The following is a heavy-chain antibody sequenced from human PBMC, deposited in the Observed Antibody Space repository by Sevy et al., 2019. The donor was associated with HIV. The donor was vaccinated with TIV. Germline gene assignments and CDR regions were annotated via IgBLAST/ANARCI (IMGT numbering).Heavy chain of an antibody. V-gene: IGHV3-48*03. CDR2: ISNSGSTI. CDR3: ARDLPPSATTVAHFDY. D-gene: IGHD4-17*01. J-gene: IGHJ4*02. CDR1: GFTFSSYE. Sequence: GGSLRLSCAASGFTFSSYEMNWVRQAPGKGLEWVSYISNSGSTIYYSDSVKGRFTISRDNAKNSRYLQMNSLRVEATAVYYCARDLPPSATTVAHFDYWGRGTLVTASS.